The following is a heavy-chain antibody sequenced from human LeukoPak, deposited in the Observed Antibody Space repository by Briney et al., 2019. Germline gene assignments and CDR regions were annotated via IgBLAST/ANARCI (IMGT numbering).Heavy chain of an antibody. J-gene: IGHJ4*02. D-gene: IGHD6-13*01. Sequence: GESLKISCKGSGYSFTSYWIGWVRQMPGKGLEWMGIIYPGDSVTRYSPSFQGQVTISADKSISTAYRQWGSLKASDTAMYYCARSTGSSSWGVDYWGQGTLVTVSS. CDR1: GYSFTSYW. V-gene: IGHV5-51*01. CDR2: IYPGDSVT. CDR3: ARSTGSSSWGVDY.